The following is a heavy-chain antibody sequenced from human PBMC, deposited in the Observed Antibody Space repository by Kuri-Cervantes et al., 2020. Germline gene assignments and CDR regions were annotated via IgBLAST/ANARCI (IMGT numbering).Heavy chain of an antibody. CDR2: IKQDGNEK. D-gene: IGHD4-17*01. J-gene: IGHJ4*02. CDR3: AATTLTSPGES. CDR1: GSAFSNYW. V-gene: IGHV3-7*01. Sequence: GESLKISCAASGSAFSNYWMCWIRQVPAKGLEWVASIKQDGNEKYYVDSVKGRFTISRDNAENSLYLEMNSLRAEDTAVYYCAATTLTSPGESWGQGTLVTVSS.